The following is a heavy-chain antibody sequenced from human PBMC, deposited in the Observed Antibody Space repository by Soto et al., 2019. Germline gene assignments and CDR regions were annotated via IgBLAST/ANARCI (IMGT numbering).Heavy chain of an antibody. CDR2: IDWDDDK. D-gene: IGHD2-8*01. V-gene: IGHV2-70*01. J-gene: IGHJ4*02. CDR1: GFSLSTSGMC. CDR3: ARIPRKCTNGVCPFDY. Sequence: SGPTLVNPTQTLTLTCTFSGFSLSTSGMCVSWIRQPPGKALEWLALIDWDDDKYYSTSLKTRLTISKDTSKNQVVLTMTNMDPVDTATYYCARIPRKCTNGVCPFDYWGQGTLVTVSS.